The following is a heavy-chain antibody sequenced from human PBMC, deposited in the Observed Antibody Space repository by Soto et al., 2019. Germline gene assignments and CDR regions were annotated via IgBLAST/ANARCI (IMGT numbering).Heavy chain of an antibody. D-gene: IGHD2-2*01. J-gene: IGHJ2*01. CDR2: ISYDGSNK. V-gene: IGHV3-30*03. Sequence: QVQLVESGGGVVQPGRSLRLSCAASGFTFSSYGMHWVRQAPGKGLEWVAVISYDGSNKYYADSVKGRFTISRDNSKNTLYLQMNSLRAEDTAVYYCASRNIVVVPAATRDWYFDLWGRGTLVTVSS. CDR3: ASRNIVVVPAATRDWYFDL. CDR1: GFTFSSYG.